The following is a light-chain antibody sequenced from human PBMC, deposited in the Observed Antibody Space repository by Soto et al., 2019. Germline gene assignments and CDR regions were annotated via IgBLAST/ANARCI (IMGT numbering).Light chain of an antibody. CDR1: QSISRY. J-gene: IGKJ1*01. V-gene: IGKV1-39*01. Sequence: DLQMTQSPSSLSASVGDIVTISCRASQSISRYLNWYQQNPGKAPNLLIYAASTLQSGVPSRFSGSFSGTNFSLTISDLQPEDCATYYCLQAYSYPRRFGEGTKVDIK. CDR2: AAS. CDR3: LQAYSYPRR.